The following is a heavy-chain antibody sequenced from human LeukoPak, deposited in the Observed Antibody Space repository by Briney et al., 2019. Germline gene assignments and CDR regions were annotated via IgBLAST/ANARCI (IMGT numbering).Heavy chain of an antibody. V-gene: IGHV5-51*01. CDR1: GYSFTSYW. J-gene: IGHJ4*02. D-gene: IGHD6-6*01. CDR2: IYPGDSDT. Sequence: GESLKISCKGSGYSFTSYWIGWVRQMPGKGLGWMGIIYPGDSDTRYSPSFQGQVTISADKSISTAYLQWSSLKASDTAMYYCARQLSEYSSSSGWLDYWGQGTLVTVSS. CDR3: ARQLSEYSSSSGWLDY.